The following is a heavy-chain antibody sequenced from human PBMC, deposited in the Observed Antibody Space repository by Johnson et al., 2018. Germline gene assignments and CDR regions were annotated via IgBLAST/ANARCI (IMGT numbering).Heavy chain of an antibody. J-gene: IGHJ6*02. CDR2: LTSSISII. V-gene: IGHV3-48*02. CDR1: GFTFSSYS. Sequence: EVQLVESGGGVVQPGRSLRLSCAASGFTFSSYSMNWVRQAPGKGLVWVSYLTSSISIISYADSVKGRFTISRDNSKNTLYRQMNSLRDEDTAVYYCARGYYYGMDVWGQGTTVTVSS. CDR3: ARGYYYGMDV.